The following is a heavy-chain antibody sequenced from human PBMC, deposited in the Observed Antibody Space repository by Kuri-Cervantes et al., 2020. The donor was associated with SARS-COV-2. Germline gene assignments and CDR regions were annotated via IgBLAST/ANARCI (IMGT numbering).Heavy chain of an antibody. Sequence: GGTLRLTCVASRFTFRSYGVTWVRQAPGRGLEWVSSISSGSDYIYYADSVKGRFSVSRDNAENSLSLQRNSLTDGDTAVYYCARDRGYCDGGGCYSTGFSFDYWGQGALVTVSS. D-gene: IGHD2-15*01. CDR3: ARDRGYCDGGGCYSTGFSFDY. J-gene: IGHJ4*02. V-gene: IGHV3-21*01. CDR1: RFTFRSYG. CDR2: ISSGSDYI.